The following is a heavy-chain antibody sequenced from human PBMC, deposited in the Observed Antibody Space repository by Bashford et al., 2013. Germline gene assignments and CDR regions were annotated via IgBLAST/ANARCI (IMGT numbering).Heavy chain of an antibody. D-gene: IGHD2-15*01. CDR2: IILIFGTT. Sequence: SVKVSCKASGGTFSSYAISWVRQAPGQGLEWMGGIILIFGTTNYAQKFQGRVTITADESTSTAYMELSSLRSEDTAVYYCARSRAPLSRGGGIYFDYWGQGTLVTVSS. CDR3: ARSRAPLSRGGGIYFDY. V-gene: IGHV1-69*13. CDR1: GGTFSSYA. J-gene: IGHJ4*02.